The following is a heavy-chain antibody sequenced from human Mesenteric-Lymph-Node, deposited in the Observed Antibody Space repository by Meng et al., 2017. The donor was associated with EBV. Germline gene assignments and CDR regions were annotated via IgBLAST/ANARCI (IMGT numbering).Heavy chain of an antibody. CDR3: ARGGAARPFDY. CDR1: GYTFTSYA. V-gene: IGHV1-18*01. J-gene: IGHJ4*02. Sequence: QVQFVQSGGEVKKPGASLKVSCKTSGYTFTSYAISWVRQAPGQGLEWMGWISVYNGVTNYAPNLQGRVTVTTDTSTTTAYMELTGLTSADTAVYYCARGGAARPFDYWGQGTLVTVSS. D-gene: IGHD6-6*01. CDR2: ISVYNGVT.